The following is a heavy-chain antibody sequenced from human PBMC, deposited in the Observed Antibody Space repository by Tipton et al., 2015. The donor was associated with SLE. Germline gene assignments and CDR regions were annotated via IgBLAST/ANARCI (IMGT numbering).Heavy chain of an antibody. CDR3: TRVRSNFGY. CDR1: SSSSYY. J-gene: IGHJ4*02. V-gene: IGHV3-7*01. CDR2: INPGGNEK. Sequence: SSSSYYWGWVRQAPGKGLEWVANINPGGNEKHYIGSVEGRFIISRDNAENTLYLQLNSLRADDTAVYCCTRVRSNFGYCGRGTLVAVSS.